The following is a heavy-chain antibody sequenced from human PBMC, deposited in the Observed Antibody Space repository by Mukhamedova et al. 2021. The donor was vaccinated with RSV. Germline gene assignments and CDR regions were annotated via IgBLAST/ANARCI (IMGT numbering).Heavy chain of an antibody. Sequence: VSSISSSSSYIYYADSVKGRFTISRDNAKNSLYLQMNSLRAEDTAVCYCARSPMTTVDYWGQGTLVTVSS. V-gene: IGHV3-21*01. J-gene: IGHJ4*02. CDR2: ISSSSSYI. CDR3: ARSPMTTVDY. D-gene: IGHD4-17*01.